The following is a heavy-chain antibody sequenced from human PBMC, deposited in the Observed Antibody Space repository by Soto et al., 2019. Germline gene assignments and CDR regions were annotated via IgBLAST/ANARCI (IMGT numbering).Heavy chain of an antibody. J-gene: IGHJ4*02. V-gene: IGHV3-30-3*01. CDR1: GFTFSSYA. D-gene: IGHD6-6*01. CDR3: ARDSSSGRYFDY. Sequence: QVQLVESGGGVVQPGRSLRLSCAASGFTFSSYAMHWVRQAPGKGLEWVAVISYDGSNKYYSDSVKGRFTISRDNSKNTLYLQMNSLRAEDTAVYYCARDSSSGRYFDYWGQGTLVTVSS. CDR2: ISYDGSNK.